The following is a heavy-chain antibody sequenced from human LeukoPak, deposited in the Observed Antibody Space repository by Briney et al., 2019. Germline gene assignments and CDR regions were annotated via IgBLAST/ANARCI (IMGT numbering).Heavy chain of an antibody. CDR1: GGSISSYY. V-gene: IGHV4-59*01. J-gene: IGHJ3*02. Sequence: PSETLSLTCTVSGGSISSYYWSWIRQPPGKGLEWIGYIYNSGSTNYNPSLKSRVTISVDTSKNQFSLKLSSVTAADTAVYYCAREKGRYYDSSGYGDAFDIWGQGTMVTVSS. CDR2: IYNSGST. D-gene: IGHD3-22*01. CDR3: AREKGRYYDSSGYGDAFDI.